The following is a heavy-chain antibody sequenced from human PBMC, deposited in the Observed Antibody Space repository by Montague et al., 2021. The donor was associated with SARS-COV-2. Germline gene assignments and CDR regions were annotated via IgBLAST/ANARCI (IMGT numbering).Heavy chain of an antibody. CDR1: GDSIRNYF. D-gene: IGHD3-10*01. CDR2: IYYYGNT. CDR3: AKEFGSGSINPIY. Sequence: SETLSLTCTVSGDSIRNYFWSWIRQTPGKGLEWIGYIYYYGNTHYNPSLKSRVTISIDTSRNLFSLQLRSGTAADTAVYFCAKEFGSGSINPIYWGQGVLVTVSS. V-gene: IGHV4-59*01. J-gene: IGHJ4*02.